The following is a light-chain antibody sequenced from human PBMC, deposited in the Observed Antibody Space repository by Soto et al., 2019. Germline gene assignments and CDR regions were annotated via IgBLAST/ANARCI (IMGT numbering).Light chain of an antibody. J-gene: IGLJ1*01. CDR2: QVN. V-gene: IGLV2-14*01. CDR1: SSDVGGYIY. CDR3: SSYTSGTTPLV. Sequence: QSVLTQPASVSGSPGQSITISCTGTSSDVGGYIYVSWYQQHPGKAPKLMIYQVNNRPSGVSNRFSGSKSGNTASPTISALQAEDEADYYCSSYTSGTTPLVFGTGTKLTVL.